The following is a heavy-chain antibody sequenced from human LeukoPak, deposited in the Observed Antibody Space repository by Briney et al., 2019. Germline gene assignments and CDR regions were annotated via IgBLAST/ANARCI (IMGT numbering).Heavy chain of an antibody. D-gene: IGHD4-23*01. CDR2: INHSGST. CDR3: ARSEHRNRRWAGQFDY. J-gene: IGHJ4*02. Sequence: PSETLTLTCSLYGGSFSGYYWNWIRQPPGKGLEWIGEINHSGSTNYNPSLKSRVTMSVDTSKNQLSLWLTSVTAADTAVYYCARSEHRNRRWAGQFDYWGQGTVVTVSS. V-gene: IGHV4-34*01. CDR1: GGSFSGYY.